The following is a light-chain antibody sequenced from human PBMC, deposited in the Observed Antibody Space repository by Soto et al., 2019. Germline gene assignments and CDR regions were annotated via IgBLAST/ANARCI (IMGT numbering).Light chain of an antibody. CDR3: QQYGSSRP. J-gene: IGKJ5*01. Sequence: EIVLTQSPGTLSLSPGERATLSCTASQSVSSSYLAGYQQKPGQAPRLLIYGASSRATGIPDRFSGSGSGTDFTLTISRLEPEDFAVYYCQQYGSSRPFGQGTRLEIK. CDR2: GAS. V-gene: IGKV3-20*01. CDR1: QSVSSSY.